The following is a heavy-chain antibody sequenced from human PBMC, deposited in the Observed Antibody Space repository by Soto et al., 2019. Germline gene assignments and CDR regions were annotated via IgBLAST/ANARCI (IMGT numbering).Heavy chain of an antibody. J-gene: IGHJ4*02. CDR2: ISYDGRND. Sequence: QVHLVESGGGVVQPGRSLRLSCEASGFTFNSYPIHWVRQAPGKGLEWVAVISYDGRNDYYGDSVRGRFTISRDNSKNTVYLQMNSLTPEDTAVYYCARDPYFDYWGQGTLVPVSS. CDR1: GFTFNSYP. V-gene: IGHV3-30*04. CDR3: ARDPYFDY.